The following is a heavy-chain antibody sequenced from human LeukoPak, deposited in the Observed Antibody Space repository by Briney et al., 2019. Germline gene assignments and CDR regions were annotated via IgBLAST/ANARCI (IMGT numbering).Heavy chain of an antibody. CDR2: IYYSGST. D-gene: IGHD3-22*01. J-gene: IGHJ1*01. Sequence: SETLSLTCTVSGGSISSSSYYWGWIRQPPGKGLEWIGSIYYSGSTYYNPSLKSRVTISVDTSKNQFSLKLSSVTAADTAVYYCARSYYYDSSGTLGHWGQGTLVTVSS. CDR1: GGSISSSSYY. V-gene: IGHV4-39*07. CDR3: ARSYYYDSSGTLGH.